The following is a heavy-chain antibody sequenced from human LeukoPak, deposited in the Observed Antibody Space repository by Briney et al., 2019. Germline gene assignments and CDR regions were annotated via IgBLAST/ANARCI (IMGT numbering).Heavy chain of an antibody. Sequence: SETLSLTCAVSGGPFSGYYWSWIRQPPGKGLEWIGEIHNSGTTNYTPSLKSRVTISEDTSKNQFYLNLSSVTAADTAAYYCARRYYYNLGSFPFDFWGQGTLVTVSS. J-gene: IGHJ4*02. CDR1: GGPFSGYY. CDR2: IHNSGTT. D-gene: IGHD3-10*01. V-gene: IGHV4-34*01. CDR3: ARRYYYNLGSFPFDF.